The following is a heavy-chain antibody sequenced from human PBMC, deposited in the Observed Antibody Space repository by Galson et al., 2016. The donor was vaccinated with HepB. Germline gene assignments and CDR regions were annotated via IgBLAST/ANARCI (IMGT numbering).Heavy chain of an antibody. J-gene: IGHJ4*02. CDR3: ASLSRGSSGDYPADH. CDR2: IYYSGMT. D-gene: IGHD7-27*01. V-gene: IGHV4-31*03. CDR1: GGSISSGGYY. Sequence: TLSLTCTVSGGSISSGGYYWTWVRQRPGKGLEWIGYIYYSGMTYYNPSLESRVTISIDESKNQFSLDLESVTAADTAIYFCASLSRGSSGDYPADHWGQGTLVAVSS.